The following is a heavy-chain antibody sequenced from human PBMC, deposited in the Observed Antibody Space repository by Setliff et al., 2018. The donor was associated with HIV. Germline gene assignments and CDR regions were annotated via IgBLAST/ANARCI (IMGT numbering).Heavy chain of an antibody. Sequence: ASETLSLTCTVSGGSISSGDYYWTWIRQPTGGGLEWIGYIFYSGSTYYNPSLKSRVTISVDTSKYQFSLKLISVTAAGTALYYCARDGRDGSGCRTFDSWGRGTLVPSPQ. V-gene: IGHV4-30-4*08. CDR2: IFYSGST. CDR1: GGSISSGDYY. J-gene: IGHJ4*02. D-gene: IGHD3-22*01. CDR3: ARDGRDGSGCRTFDS.